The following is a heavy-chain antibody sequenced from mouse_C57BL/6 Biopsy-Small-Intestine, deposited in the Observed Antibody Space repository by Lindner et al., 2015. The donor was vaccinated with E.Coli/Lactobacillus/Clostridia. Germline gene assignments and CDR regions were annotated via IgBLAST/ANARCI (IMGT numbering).Heavy chain of an antibody. CDR2: IIPIFGTR. CDR1: GDTINNYA. CDR3: ARSIAVADWYDP. D-gene: IGHD2-14*01. V-gene: IGHV1-81*01. Sequence: SVKVSCKSSGDTINNYAITWVRQAPGQGLEWVGGIIPIFGTRNYAQKFQGRVTITADESTSTVYMELSSLTSEDTAVYYCARSIAVADWYDPWGPGTLVTVSS. J-gene: IGHJ1*01.